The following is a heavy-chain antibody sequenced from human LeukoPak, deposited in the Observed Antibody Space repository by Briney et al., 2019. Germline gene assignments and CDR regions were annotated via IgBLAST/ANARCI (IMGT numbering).Heavy chain of an antibody. CDR3: AREISRGYSRETFDI. Sequence: SETLSLTCTVSGGSISTYYWSWIRQPPGKGLEWIGHIYDDGSTNYSPSLQSRLTLSVDTSKNHFSLNLRSVTAADTAVYYCAREISRGYSRETFDIWGQGTMVTVSS. CDR1: GGSISTYY. V-gene: IGHV4-59*12. CDR2: IYDDGST. D-gene: IGHD5-18*01. J-gene: IGHJ3*02.